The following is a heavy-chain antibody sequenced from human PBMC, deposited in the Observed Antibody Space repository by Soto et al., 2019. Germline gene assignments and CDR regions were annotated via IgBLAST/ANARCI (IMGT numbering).Heavy chain of an antibody. Sequence: ETLSRTGTGSGGSISSRSYYWGWIRQPPGKGLEWIGSIYYSGSTYYNPSLKSRVTISVDTSKNQFSLKLSSVTAADTAVYYCARHWSIVGATLYSFACWGYGNRVTVS. CDR3: ARHWSIVGATLYSFAC. D-gene: IGHD1-26*01. CDR2: IYYSGST. V-gene: IGHV4-39*01. J-gene: IGHJ4*01. CDR1: GGSISSRSYY.